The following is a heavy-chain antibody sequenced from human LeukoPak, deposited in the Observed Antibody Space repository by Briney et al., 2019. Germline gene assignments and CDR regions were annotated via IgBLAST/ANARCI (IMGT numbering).Heavy chain of an antibody. CDR3: ARGGTIFGVAEPDY. CDR1: GYTFTSYG. V-gene: IGHV1-18*01. CDR2: ISAYNGNT. Sequence: ASVKVSFTASGYTFTSYGISRVRQAPGQGLEWMGWISAYNGNTNYAQKLQGRVTMTTDTSTSTAYMELRSLRSDDTAVYYCARGGTIFGVAEPDYWGQGTLVTVSS. J-gene: IGHJ4*02. D-gene: IGHD3-3*01.